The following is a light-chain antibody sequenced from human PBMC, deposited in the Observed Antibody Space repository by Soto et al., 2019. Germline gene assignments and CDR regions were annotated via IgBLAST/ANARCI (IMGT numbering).Light chain of an antibody. CDR3: QQYNNWPPT. Sequence: EIVLAQSPGTLSLSPGERATLSCRASQSVSSNLAWHQQKPGQAPRLLIYDASTRAPGIPARFSGSGSGTELTLTISSLQSDDFAVYHCQQYNNWPPTFGHGTRLEIK. J-gene: IGKJ5*01. CDR1: QSVSSN. CDR2: DAS. V-gene: IGKV3-15*01.